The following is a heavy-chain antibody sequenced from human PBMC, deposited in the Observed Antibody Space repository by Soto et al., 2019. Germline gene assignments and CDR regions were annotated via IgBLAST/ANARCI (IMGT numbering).Heavy chain of an antibody. V-gene: IGHV1-3*01. CDR2: INAGNGNT. J-gene: IGHJ4*02. CDR3: ARVDRRYCSGGSCYPNFDY. CDR1: GYTFTSYA. Sequence: QVPLVQSGAEVKKPGASVKVSCKASGYTFTSYAMHWVRQAPGQRLEWMGWINAGNGNTKYSQKFQGRVTITRDTSASTAYMELSSLRSEDTAVYYCARVDRRYCSGGSCYPNFDYWGQGTLVTVSS. D-gene: IGHD2-15*01.